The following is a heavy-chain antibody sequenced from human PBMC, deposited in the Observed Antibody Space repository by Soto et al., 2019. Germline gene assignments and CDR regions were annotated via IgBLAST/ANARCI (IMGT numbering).Heavy chain of an antibody. Sequence: EVQLVESGGGLVQPGGSLRLSCAASGFAFSNNWMHWVRQAPGKGLEWVSRIKSDGSSTNYADSVTGRFTFSRDNAKNMRYLQMSGLGADDTAIYYCASYYYYYYMDVWCKGTTVTVSS. CDR3: ASYYYYYYMDV. CDR2: IKSDGSST. CDR1: GFAFSNNW. J-gene: IGHJ6*03. V-gene: IGHV3-74*01.